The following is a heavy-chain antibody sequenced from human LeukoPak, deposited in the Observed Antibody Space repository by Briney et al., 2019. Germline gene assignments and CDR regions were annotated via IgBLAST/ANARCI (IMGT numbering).Heavy chain of an antibody. Sequence: GGSLRLSCAASGFTFRNYVIHWVRQAPGKGLEWVAVTSSDLNVKLYADSVKGRFTISRDNSRSTLYLQMNSLRPEDTAIYYCAREGYYGSGSAPSLYFDYWGQGTLVTVSS. CDR3: AREGYYGSGSAPSLYFDY. D-gene: IGHD3-10*01. J-gene: IGHJ4*02. V-gene: IGHV3-30-3*01. CDR2: TSSDLNVK. CDR1: GFTFRNYV.